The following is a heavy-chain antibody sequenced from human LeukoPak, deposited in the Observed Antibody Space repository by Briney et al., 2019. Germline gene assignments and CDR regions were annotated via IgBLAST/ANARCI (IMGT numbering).Heavy chain of an antibody. D-gene: IGHD5-18*01. Sequence: SVKVSCKASGYTFTNYYMHWVRQAPGQGLEWMGIINPSGGGTSYAQKFQGRLTITRDTSTTTVYMELSSLRSEDTAMYYCAREIGPRQLHLWGSAFDYWGQGTLVTVSS. V-gene: IGHV1-46*01. CDR3: AREIGPRQLHLWGSAFDY. J-gene: IGHJ4*02. CDR1: GYTFTNYY. CDR2: INPSGGGT.